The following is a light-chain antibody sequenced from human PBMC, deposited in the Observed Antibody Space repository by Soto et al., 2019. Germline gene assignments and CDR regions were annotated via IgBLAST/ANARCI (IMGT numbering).Light chain of an antibody. CDR1: SGHNRNA. J-gene: IGLJ2*01. Sequence: QPVLTQSPSASASLGASVKLTCTLSSGHNRNAIAWHQQQPEKGPRYLMKINSDGSHIRGDEIPDRFSGSSSGAERYLTISSLQSEDEADYYCQAWVTGIGVFGGGTKLTVL. CDR2: INSDGSH. CDR3: QAWVTGIGV. V-gene: IGLV4-69*01.